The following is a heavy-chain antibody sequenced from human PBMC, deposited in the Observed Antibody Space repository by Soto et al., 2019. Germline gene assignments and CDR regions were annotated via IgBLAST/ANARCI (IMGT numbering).Heavy chain of an antibody. J-gene: IGHJ4*02. CDR2: ISTYNGNT. D-gene: IGHD3-10*01. CDR1: GYTFTSYG. V-gene: IGHV1-18*01. Sequence: QVQLVQSGAEVKKPGASVKVSCKASGYTFTSYGISWVRQAPGQGLEWLGWISTYNGNTKYAQTLQGRVPMTTDTSTSTAYMELRSLRSDDTAVFYCAREMVRGVGSDYWGQGTLVTVSS. CDR3: AREMVRGVGSDY.